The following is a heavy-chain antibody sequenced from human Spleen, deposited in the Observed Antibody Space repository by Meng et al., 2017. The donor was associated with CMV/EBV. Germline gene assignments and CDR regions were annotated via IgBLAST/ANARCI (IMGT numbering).Heavy chain of an antibody. V-gene: IGHV1-18*01. J-gene: IGHJ4*02. D-gene: IGHD6-13*01. CDR3: ARERAAGGRPRALDY. Sequence: ASVKVSCKASGYTFTSYGINWVRQAPGQGLEWMGWINAYNGNTNYAQRLQGRVTMTTDTSTSTAYMELRSLRSDDTAVYYCARERAAGGRPRALDYWGQGTLVTVSS. CDR1: GYTFTSYG. CDR2: INAYNGNT.